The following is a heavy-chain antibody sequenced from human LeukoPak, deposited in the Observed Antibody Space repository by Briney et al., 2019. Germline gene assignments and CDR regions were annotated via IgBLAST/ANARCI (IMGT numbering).Heavy chain of an antibody. J-gene: IGHJ4*02. Sequence: RSAETLTLTCAVYGGSVSGYYWSWIRQPPGKGLEWIGEISHRGRTHYNPSLKGRVTMSVDTSKNQFALEVDSVTAADTAVYYCARITLFLLEPFDYWGQGILVTVSS. D-gene: IGHD3-3*01. V-gene: IGHV4-34*01. CDR3: ARITLFLLEPFDY. CDR1: GGSVSGYY. CDR2: ISHRGRT.